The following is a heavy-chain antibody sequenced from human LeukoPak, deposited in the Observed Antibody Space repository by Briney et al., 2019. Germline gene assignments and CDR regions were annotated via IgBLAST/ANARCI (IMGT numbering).Heavy chain of an antibody. CDR1: GGSISSYY. Sequence: SEPLSLTCTVSGGSISSYYWSWIRQPPGKGLEWIGYIYYRGSTNYNPSLKSRVTISVDTSKNQFSLKLSSVTAADTAVYYCARSRGMGFDYWGQGTLVTVSS. J-gene: IGHJ4*02. V-gene: IGHV4-59*01. CDR2: IYYRGST. CDR3: ARSRGMGFDY. D-gene: IGHD3-10*01.